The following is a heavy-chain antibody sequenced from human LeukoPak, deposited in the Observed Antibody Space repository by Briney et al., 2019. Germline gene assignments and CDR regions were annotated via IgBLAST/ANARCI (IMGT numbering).Heavy chain of an antibody. D-gene: IGHD3-22*01. V-gene: IGHV6-1*01. CDR2: TYYRSKWYN. Sequence: SQTLSLTCAISGDSVSSNSAAWNCIRQSPSRGLEWLGRTYYRSKWYNDYAVSVKSRVTINPDTSKNQFSLQLNSATPEDTAVYYCARGQYYYESSAYYYFDYWGQGTLVTVSS. CDR1: GDSVSSNSAA. J-gene: IGHJ4*02. CDR3: ARGQYYYESSAYYYFDY.